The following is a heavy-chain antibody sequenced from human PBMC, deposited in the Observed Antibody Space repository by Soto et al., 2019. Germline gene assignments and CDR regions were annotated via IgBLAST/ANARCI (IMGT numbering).Heavy chain of an antibody. CDR3: ARGEYSSSSWFDP. J-gene: IGHJ5*02. D-gene: IGHD6-6*01. CDR2: INPNSGGT. V-gene: IGHV1-2*02. Sequence: ASLKGSFKAFGYTFTGYYMHWFRQAPGQGLEWMGWINPNSGGTNYAQKFQGRDTMTRDTSISTAYMELSRLRSDDTAVYYCARGEYSSSSWFDPWGQGTLVTVSS. CDR1: GYTFTGYY.